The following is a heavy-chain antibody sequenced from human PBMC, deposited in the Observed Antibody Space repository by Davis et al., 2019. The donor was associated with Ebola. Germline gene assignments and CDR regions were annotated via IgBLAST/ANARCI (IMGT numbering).Heavy chain of an antibody. Sequence: SETLSLTCTVSGGSISSSSYYWSWIRQPPGKGLEWIGSIYYSGSTYYNPSLKSRVTISVDTSKNQFSLKLSSVTAADTAVYYCARQGYCSSTSCYTPYYYYGMDVWGQGTTVTVSS. J-gene: IGHJ6*02. CDR2: IYYSGST. CDR3: ARQGYCSSTSCYTPYYYYGMDV. CDR1: GGSISSSSYY. D-gene: IGHD2-2*02. V-gene: IGHV4-39*01.